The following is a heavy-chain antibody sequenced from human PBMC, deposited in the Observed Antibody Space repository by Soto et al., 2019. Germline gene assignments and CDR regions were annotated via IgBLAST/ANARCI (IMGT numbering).Heavy chain of an antibody. CDR2: ISYDGSNK. J-gene: IGHJ4*02. CDR3: AKGSTAMTYFDY. V-gene: IGHV3-30*18. D-gene: IGHD5-18*01. Sequence: GGSLRLSCAASGFIFSSYGMHWVRQAPGKGLEWVAVISYDGSNKYYADTVKGRFTISRDNSKNTLYLQMNSLRAEDTAVYYCAKGSTAMTYFDYWGQGTLVTVSS. CDR1: GFIFSSYG.